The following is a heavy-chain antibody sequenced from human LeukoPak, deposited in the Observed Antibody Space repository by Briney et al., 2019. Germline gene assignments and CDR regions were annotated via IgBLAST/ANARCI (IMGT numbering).Heavy chain of an antibody. J-gene: IGHJ4*02. Sequence: SETLSLTCTVSGGSISSSSYYWGWIRQPPGKGLEWIGSIYYSGSTYYNPSPKSRVTISVDTSKNQFSLKLSSVTAADTAVHYCARIAAAGDYFDYWGQGTLVTASS. CDR2: IYYSGST. D-gene: IGHD6-13*01. V-gene: IGHV4-39*07. CDR3: ARIAAAGDYFDY. CDR1: GGSISSSSYY.